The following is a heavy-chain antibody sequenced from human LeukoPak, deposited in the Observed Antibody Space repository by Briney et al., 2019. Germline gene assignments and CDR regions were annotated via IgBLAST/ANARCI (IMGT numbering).Heavy chain of an antibody. Sequence: GGSLRLSCAASGFTFSDYYMTWIRQAPGKGLEWVSYISSTGSTIYYADSVKGRFTISRDNAKNSLYLQMNSLRAEDTAVYYCARERQNKDFWSGGDYWGQGTLVTVSS. J-gene: IGHJ4*02. CDR3: ARERQNKDFWSGGDY. V-gene: IGHV3-11*04. CDR1: GFTFSDYY. D-gene: IGHD3-3*01. CDR2: ISSTGSTI.